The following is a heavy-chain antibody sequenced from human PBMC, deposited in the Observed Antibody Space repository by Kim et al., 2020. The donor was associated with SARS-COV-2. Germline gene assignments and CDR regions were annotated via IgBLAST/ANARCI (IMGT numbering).Heavy chain of an antibody. V-gene: IGHV3-11*01. CDR3: AREGGIAGASTYYFY. CDR1: GFTFGDYY. Sequence: GGSLRLSCAASGFTFGDYYMSWVRQAPGKGLEWISYISTTGVTIFYAGSVKGRCTISRDNANNLLHLQMNSLTAEDTAVYFCAREGGIAGASTYYFY. J-gene: IGHJ6*01. D-gene: IGHD6-13*01. CDR2: ISTTGVTI.